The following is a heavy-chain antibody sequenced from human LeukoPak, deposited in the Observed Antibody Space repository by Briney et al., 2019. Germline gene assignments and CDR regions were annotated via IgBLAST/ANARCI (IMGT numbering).Heavy chain of an antibody. V-gene: IGHV3-21*01. CDR3: ARDGVATNDY. CDR2: IGSDANYI. D-gene: IGHD2-15*01. CDR1: GFIFSDYS. J-gene: IGHJ4*02. Sequence: PGGSLRLSCAASGFIFSDYSISWVRQAPGKGLEWISSIGSDANYIYYADSGKGRFTISRDNPQNSVYLEMRDLRVEDTATYFCARDGVATNDYWGQGTLVTVSS.